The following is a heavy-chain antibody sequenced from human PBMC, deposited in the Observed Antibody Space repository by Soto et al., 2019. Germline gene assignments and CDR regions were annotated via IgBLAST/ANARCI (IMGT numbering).Heavy chain of an antibody. J-gene: IGHJ4*02. CDR3: ARVLLGSGTYYNTFDY. CDR1: GYTFTTYA. V-gene: IGHV1-3*01. D-gene: IGHD3-10*01. Sequence: ASVKISCKASGYTFTTYAMHWVRQAPGQTLEWMGWINAGNGNPKYSQKFQGRVTITRDTSASTAYMELSSLSSEDTAVYYCARVLLGSGTYYNTFDYWGQGTLVTVSS. CDR2: INAGNGNP.